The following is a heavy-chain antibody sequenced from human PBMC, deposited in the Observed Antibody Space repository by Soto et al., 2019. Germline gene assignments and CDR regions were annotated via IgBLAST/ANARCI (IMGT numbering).Heavy chain of an antibody. J-gene: IGHJ4*02. Sequence: GGSLRLSCAASGFTFSSYDMHWFRQATGKGLEWVSAIGTAGDTYYPGSVKGRFTISRENAKNSLYLQMNSLRAEDTAVYYCARVPLSGSYGAVYFDYWGQGTLVTVSS. CDR1: GFTFSSYD. CDR2: IGTAGDT. V-gene: IGHV3-13*01. D-gene: IGHD1-26*01. CDR3: ARVPLSGSYGAVYFDY.